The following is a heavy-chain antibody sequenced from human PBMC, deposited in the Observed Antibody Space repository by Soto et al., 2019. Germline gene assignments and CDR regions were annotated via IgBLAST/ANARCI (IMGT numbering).Heavy chain of an antibody. Sequence: GWSLTLSCAPPGLTVTTNYMSSVRRAAGKGLEWVSVIYSGGSTYYADSVKGRFTISRDNSKNPLYLQMNSLRAEDTAVYYCARDSFVVAGSYPEYFQHWGQGTLATVSS. CDR1: GLTVTTNY. D-gene: IGHD6-19*01. CDR2: IYSGGST. J-gene: IGHJ1*01. V-gene: IGHV3-66*01. CDR3: ARDSFVVAGSYPEYFQH.